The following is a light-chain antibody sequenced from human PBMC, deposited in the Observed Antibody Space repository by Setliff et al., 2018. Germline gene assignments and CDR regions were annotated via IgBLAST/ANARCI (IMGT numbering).Light chain of an antibody. CDR2: GNS. Sequence: QSVLTQPPSVSGAPGQRVTISCTGSSSNIGAGYDVHWYQQLPGTAPKVLIYGNSNRPSGVPDRFSGSKSGTSASLAITGLQAEDEADYYCQSYDSSLSGVVFGGGTQRTVL. CDR1: SSNIGAGYD. V-gene: IGLV1-40*01. J-gene: IGLJ2*01. CDR3: QSYDSSLSGVV.